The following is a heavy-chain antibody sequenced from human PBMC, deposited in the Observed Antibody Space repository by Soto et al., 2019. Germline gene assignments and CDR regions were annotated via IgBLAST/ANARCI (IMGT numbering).Heavy chain of an antibody. Sequence: KVSCKASGYGFTGYYMHWVRHAPGQGLEWMRPINPNSGGTNYAQKFQGRVTMTRDTSISTAYMELSRLRSDETAVYYCARLQLDYDFWSGYYHPNYYYYGMDVWGQGTTVTVSS. CDR2: INPNSGGT. CDR3: ARLQLDYDFWSGYYHPNYYYYGMDV. CDR1: GYGFTGYY. D-gene: IGHD3-3*01. J-gene: IGHJ6*02. V-gene: IGHV1-2*06.